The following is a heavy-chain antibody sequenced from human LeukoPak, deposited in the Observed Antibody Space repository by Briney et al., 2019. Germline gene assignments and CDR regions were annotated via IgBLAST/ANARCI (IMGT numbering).Heavy chain of an antibody. CDR1: GFTFSSYG. V-gene: IGHV3-30*02. CDR2: IRYDGGNK. CDR3: AKWSSSSMGPDAFDI. D-gene: IGHD6-6*01. Sequence: GGSLRLSCAASGFTFSSYGMHWVRQAPGKGLEWVAFIRYDGGNKYYADSVKGRFTISRDNSKNTLYLQMNSLRAEDTAVYYCAKWSSSSMGPDAFDIWGQGTMVTVSS. J-gene: IGHJ3*02.